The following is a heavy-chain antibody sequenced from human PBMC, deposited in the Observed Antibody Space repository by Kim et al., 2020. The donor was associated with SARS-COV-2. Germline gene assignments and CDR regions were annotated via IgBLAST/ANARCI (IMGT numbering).Heavy chain of an antibody. CDR1: GFTFSSYA. CDR2: ISGSGGST. V-gene: IGHV3-23*01. D-gene: IGHD3-10*01. Sequence: GGSLRLSCAASGFTFSSYAMSWVRQAPGKGLEWVSAISGSGGSTYYADSVKGRFTISRDNSKNTLYLQMNSLRAEDTAVYYCAAVSYSSYYYGMDVWGQGTTVTVSS. CDR3: AAVSYSSYYYGMDV. J-gene: IGHJ6*02.